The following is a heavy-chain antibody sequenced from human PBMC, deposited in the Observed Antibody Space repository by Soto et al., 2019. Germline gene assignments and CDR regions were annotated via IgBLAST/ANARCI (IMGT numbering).Heavy chain of an antibody. CDR2: VYHTGGI. CDR3: VRQGIGNLHGLVDV. D-gene: IGHD3-10*01. V-gene: IGHV4-59*08. CDR1: SGPTSSHN. J-gene: IGHJ6*02. Sequence: QVQLQQSGPGLVKPSETLSLTCIVSSGPTSSHNWGWIRQTPGRGLEWTGYVYHTGGISYNPSLQSRVTISADTSTNHISLTLSSVTDADTAIYYCVRQGIGNLHGLVDVWGQGTTVTVSS.